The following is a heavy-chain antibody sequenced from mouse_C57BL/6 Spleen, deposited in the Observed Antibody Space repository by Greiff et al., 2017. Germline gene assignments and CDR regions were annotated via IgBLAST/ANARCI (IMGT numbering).Heavy chain of an antibody. CDR1: GFNIKDYY. V-gene: IGHV14-2*01. CDR3: ALYGSSYAWFAY. J-gene: IGHJ3*01. Sequence: EVQLQQSGAELVKPGASVKLSCTASGFNIKDYYMHWVKQRTEQGLEWIGRIVPEDGEPTYAPKFQGKATIPADTSSNTSDLQLRSLTSEDTAVYYCALYGSSYAWFAYWGQGTLVTVSA. D-gene: IGHD1-1*01. CDR2: IVPEDGEP.